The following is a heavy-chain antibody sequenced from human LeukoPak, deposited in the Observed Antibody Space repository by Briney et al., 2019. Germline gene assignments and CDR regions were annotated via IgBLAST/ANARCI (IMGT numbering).Heavy chain of an antibody. CDR2: ISYDGSNK. CDR1: GFIFSSYA. V-gene: IGHV3-30*04. D-gene: IGHD3-22*01. CDR3: ARGGRRDSSGSLFDY. J-gene: IGHJ4*02. Sequence: GGSLRLSCAASGFIFSSYAMHWVRQAPGKGLEWVAVISYDGSNKYYADSVKGRFTISRDNSKNTLYLQMNSLRAEDTAVYYCARGGRRDSSGSLFDYWGQGTLVTVSS.